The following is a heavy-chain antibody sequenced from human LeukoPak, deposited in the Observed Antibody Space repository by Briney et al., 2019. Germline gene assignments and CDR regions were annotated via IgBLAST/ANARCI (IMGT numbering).Heavy chain of an antibody. CDR3: ARAEYGVSSGFWGLFDY. V-gene: IGHV4-59*01. CDR2: IFSSGST. Sequence: SETLSLTCTVSGGSISSYYWSWIRQPPGKGLEWIGYIFSSGSTNYNPSLKSRVTISVETSKNQFSLKLSSVTAADTAVYYCARAEYGVSSGFWGLFDYWGQGTLVTVSS. CDR1: GGSISSYY. J-gene: IGHJ4*02. D-gene: IGHD4-23*01.